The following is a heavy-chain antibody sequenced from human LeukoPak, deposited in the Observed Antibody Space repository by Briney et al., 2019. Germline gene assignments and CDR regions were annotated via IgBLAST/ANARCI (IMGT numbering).Heavy chain of an antibody. CDR3: AKDNGLKALGAKPPDY. V-gene: IGHV3-23*01. D-gene: IGHD1-26*01. Sequence: GGSLRLSCAASGFTFSSYAMSWVRQAPGKGLEWVSAISGSGGSTYYADSVKGRFTISRDNSKNTLYLQMNSLRAEDTAVYYCAKDNGLKALGAKPPDYWGQGTLVTVSS. CDR1: GFTFSSYA. J-gene: IGHJ4*02. CDR2: ISGSGGST.